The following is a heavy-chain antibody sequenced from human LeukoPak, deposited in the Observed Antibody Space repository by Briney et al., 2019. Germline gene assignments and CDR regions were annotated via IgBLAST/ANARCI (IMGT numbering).Heavy chain of an antibody. CDR1: GGSFSGYY. J-gene: IGHJ4*02. CDR2: INHSGST. Sequence: SETLSLTCAVYGGSFSGYYWSWIRQPPGKGLEWIGEINHSGSTNYNPSLKSRVTISVDTSKNQFSLKLSSVTAADTAVYYCARQDYGHYPFDYWGQGTLVTVSS. V-gene: IGHV4-34*01. D-gene: IGHD4-17*01. CDR3: ARQDYGHYPFDY.